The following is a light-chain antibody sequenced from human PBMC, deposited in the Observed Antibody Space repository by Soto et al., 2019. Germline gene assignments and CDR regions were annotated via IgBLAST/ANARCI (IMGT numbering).Light chain of an antibody. CDR1: QSISSY. J-gene: IGKJ2*01. CDR3: QQSYSYPYT. V-gene: IGKV1-39*01. CDR2: TAS. Sequence: DIQMTQSPSSLSASVGDRVTITCRASQSISSYLNWYQQKPGKAPKFLIYTASSLQSGVPSRFSGSGSGTDFTLTISSLQPEDFAIYYCQQSYSYPYTFGQGTNLEIK.